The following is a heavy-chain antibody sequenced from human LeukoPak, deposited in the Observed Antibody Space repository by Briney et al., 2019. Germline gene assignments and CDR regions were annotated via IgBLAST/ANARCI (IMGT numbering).Heavy chain of an antibody. J-gene: IGHJ4*02. D-gene: IGHD3-22*01. V-gene: IGHV3-7*01. CDR3: ASGRLGSY. Sequence: GGSLRLSCAASGFTFRNYLMNWVRQAPGKGLEWVANIKQDGSEKYYVDSVKGRFTISRDNTKNSLYLQMNSLRAEDTGVYYCASGRLGSYWGQGTLVTVSS. CDR1: GFTFRNYL. CDR2: IKQDGSEK.